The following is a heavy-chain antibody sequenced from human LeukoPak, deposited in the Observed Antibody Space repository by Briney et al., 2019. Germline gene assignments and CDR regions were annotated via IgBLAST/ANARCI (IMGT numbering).Heavy chain of an antibody. CDR2: ISGSGGST. Sequence: GGSLRLSCAASGFTFSSYAMSWVRQAPGKGLEWVSAISGSGGSTYYADSVKGRFTISRDNSKNTLYLQMNSLRAEDTAVYYCAKITMVRGVQYYYYGMDVWGQGTTVTVSS. D-gene: IGHD3-10*01. J-gene: IGHJ6*02. CDR1: GFTFSSYA. CDR3: AKITMVRGVQYYYYGMDV. V-gene: IGHV3-23*01.